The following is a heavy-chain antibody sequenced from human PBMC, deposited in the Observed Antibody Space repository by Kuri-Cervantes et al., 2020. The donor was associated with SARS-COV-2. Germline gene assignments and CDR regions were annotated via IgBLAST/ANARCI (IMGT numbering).Heavy chain of an antibody. J-gene: IGHJ5*02. D-gene: IGHD4/OR15-4a*01. CDR2: IYYSGST. CDR3: ARDPNANHNNWFDP. Sequence: SETLSLTCTVSGGSISSSHYWSWIRQPPGKGLEWIGYIYYSGSTNYNPSLKSRVTISVDTSKNQFSLKLSSVTAADTAVYYCARDPNANHNNWFDPWGQGTLVTVSS. CDR1: GGSISSSHY. V-gene: IGHV4-59*11.